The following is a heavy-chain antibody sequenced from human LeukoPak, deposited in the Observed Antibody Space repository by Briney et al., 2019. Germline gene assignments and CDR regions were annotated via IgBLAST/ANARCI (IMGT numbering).Heavy chain of an antibody. CDR2: ISSSSSTT. V-gene: IGHV3-48*04. CDR3: AMLRVTTGGDYYYYYMDV. CDR1: GLTIRHYN. Sequence: PGGSLRLSCAASGLTIRHYNMNWLRQAPGKGLEGVSSISSSSSTTSYADSVKGQFAISRDNAEYSVFLQMNSLRAEDTGVDYCAMLRVTTGGDYYYYYMDVWGKGTTVTVSS. J-gene: IGHJ6*03. D-gene: IGHD4-17*01.